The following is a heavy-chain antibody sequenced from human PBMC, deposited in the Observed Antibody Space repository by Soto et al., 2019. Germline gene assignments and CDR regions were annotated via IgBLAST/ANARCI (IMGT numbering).Heavy chain of an antibody. J-gene: IGHJ5*02. CDR1: GYTFTSYG. Sequence: ASVKVSCKASGYTFTSYGIIWVRQAPGQGLEWMGWISAYNGDTNYAQNLQGRLTMTTDTSTSTVSMQLRSLRSDDTAVSYCARVMVRGVIRVPAPLLEEFPWFAPWGQAPLVTVSS. CDR3: ARVMVRGVIRVPAPLLEEFPWFAP. CDR2: ISAYNGDT. V-gene: IGHV1-18*01. D-gene: IGHD3-10*01.